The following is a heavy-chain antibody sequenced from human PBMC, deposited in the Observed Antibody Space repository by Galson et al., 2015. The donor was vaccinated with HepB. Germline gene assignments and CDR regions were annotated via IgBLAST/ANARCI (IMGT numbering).Heavy chain of an antibody. J-gene: IGHJ5*02. CDR3: ARVSPLYSSSWYWFDP. Sequence: SVKVSCKASGYTFTSYAMHWVRQAPGQRLEWMGWINAGNGNTKYSQKFQGRVTITRDTSASTAYMELSSLRSEDTAVYYCARVSPLYSSSWYWFDPWGQGTLVTVSS. CDR1: GYTFTSYA. V-gene: IGHV1-3*01. D-gene: IGHD6-13*01. CDR2: INAGNGNT.